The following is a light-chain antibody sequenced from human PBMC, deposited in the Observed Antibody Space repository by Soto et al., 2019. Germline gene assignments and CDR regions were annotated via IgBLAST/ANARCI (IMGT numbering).Light chain of an antibody. Sequence: DIVMTQSPLSLPVTPGEPASISCRSSQSLLHRNGHNYLDWYLQKPGQSPQLLIYLGSNRASGVPDRFSGSGSGTDFTLKISRVEAEDVGVYYCMQTLQTPPMYTFGQGTKLEIK. V-gene: IGKV2-28*01. CDR1: QSLLHRNGHNY. CDR3: MQTLQTPPMYT. J-gene: IGKJ2*01. CDR2: LGS.